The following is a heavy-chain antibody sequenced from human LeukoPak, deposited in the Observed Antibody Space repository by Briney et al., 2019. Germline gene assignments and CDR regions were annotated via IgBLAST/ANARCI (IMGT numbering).Heavy chain of an antibody. D-gene: IGHD6-19*01. Sequence: PGGSLRLSCAASGFTVSSNYMSWVRQAPGKGLEWVSVIYSSGSTYYADSVKGRFTISRDNSKNTLYLQMNSLRAEDTAVYCCARDRYSSGWSPFDYWGQGTLVTVSS. CDR1: GFTVSSNY. J-gene: IGHJ4*02. V-gene: IGHV3-66*01. CDR2: IYSSGST. CDR3: ARDRYSSGWSPFDY.